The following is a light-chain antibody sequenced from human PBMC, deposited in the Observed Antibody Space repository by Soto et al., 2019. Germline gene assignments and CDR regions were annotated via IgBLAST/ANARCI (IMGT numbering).Light chain of an antibody. V-gene: IGKV3-20*01. Sequence: EIVMTQSPDTLSLSPGERATLSCRASQSVSSSYLAWYQQKAGQAPRLLMSAASSWATGSPYRFSGSGSGTDLTLTISRLEAEDFAVYYCQQSSSSPITFGQGTRLEIK. CDR1: QSVSSSY. CDR3: QQSSSSPIT. CDR2: AAS. J-gene: IGKJ5*01.